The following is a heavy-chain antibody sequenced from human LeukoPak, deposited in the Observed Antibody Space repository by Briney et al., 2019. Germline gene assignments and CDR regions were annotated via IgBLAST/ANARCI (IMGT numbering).Heavy chain of an antibody. CDR3: AKESRGSSPEF. CDR1: GFTFSSYA. Sequence: GGSLRLSCAASGFTFSSYAMNWVRQAPGKGLEWVSTISNSGDRTYYADSVKGRFTISRDNSKSTLYLQMSSLRVEDTAVYYCAKESRGSSPEFWGQGTLATVSS. D-gene: IGHD1-26*01. CDR2: ISNSGDRT. V-gene: IGHV3-23*01. J-gene: IGHJ1*01.